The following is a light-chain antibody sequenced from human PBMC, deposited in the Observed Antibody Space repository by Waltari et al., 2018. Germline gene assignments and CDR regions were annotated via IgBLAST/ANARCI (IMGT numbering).Light chain of an antibody. Sequence: DIVMTQSPDSLAVSLGERATINCKSTQSILYSSNNKNYLAWYHQKPGQSPKLLFYWASTRESGVPDRFSGSGSGTDFTLTISSLQTEDVAVYYCQQYYSTPFTFGGGTKVEIK. CDR1: QSILYSSNNKNY. CDR3: QQYYSTPFT. V-gene: IGKV4-1*01. CDR2: WAS. J-gene: IGKJ4*01.